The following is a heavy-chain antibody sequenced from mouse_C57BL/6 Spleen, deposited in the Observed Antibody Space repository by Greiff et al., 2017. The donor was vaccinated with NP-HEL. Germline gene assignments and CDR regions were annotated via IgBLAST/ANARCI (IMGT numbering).Heavy chain of an antibody. V-gene: IGHV2-9-1*01. Sequence: VHLVESGPGLVAPSQSLSITCTVSGFSLTSYAISWVRQPPGKGLEWLGVIWTGGGTNYNSALKSRLSISKDNSKSQVFLKMNSLQTDDTARYYCARNYYDYDDVYFDYWGQGTTLTVSS. J-gene: IGHJ2*01. D-gene: IGHD2-4*01. CDR1: GFSLTSYA. CDR3: ARNYYDYDDVYFDY. CDR2: IWTGGGT.